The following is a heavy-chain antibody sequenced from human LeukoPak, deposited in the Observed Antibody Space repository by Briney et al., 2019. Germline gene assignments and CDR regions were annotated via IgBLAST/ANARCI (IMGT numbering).Heavy chain of an antibody. J-gene: IGHJ4*02. CDR2: ISWNSGSI. V-gene: IGHV3-9*01. D-gene: IGHD2-2*01. CDR1: GFTFDDYA. Sequence: GRSLRLSCAASGFTFDDYAMHRVRQAPGKGLEWVSGISWNSGSIGYADSVKGRFTISRDNAKNSLYLQMNSLRAEDTALYYCAKAEGVDIVVVPAAITPFDYWGQGTLVTVSS. CDR3: AKAEGVDIVVVPAAITPFDY.